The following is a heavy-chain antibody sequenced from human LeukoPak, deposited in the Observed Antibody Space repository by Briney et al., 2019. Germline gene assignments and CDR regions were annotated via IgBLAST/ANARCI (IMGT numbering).Heavy chain of an antibody. V-gene: IGHV3-30*02. Sequence: GSLRLSCAESGFSFSDFGMHWIRQAPGKGLEWVTLIRSDGSSIYYADSVKGRFTISRDNSRNTLYLQMNSLRVEDTAVYYCAKDRDEYGNDCWGQGILVTVST. CDR1: GFSFSDFG. CDR2: IRSDGSSI. CDR3: AKDRDEYGNDC. D-gene: IGHD4-11*01. J-gene: IGHJ4*02.